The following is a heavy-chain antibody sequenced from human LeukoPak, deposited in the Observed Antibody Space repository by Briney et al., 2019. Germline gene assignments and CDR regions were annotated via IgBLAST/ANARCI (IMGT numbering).Heavy chain of an antibody. CDR2: IYYRGGP. V-gene: IGHV4-59*08. J-gene: IGHJ5*02. Sequence: KPSETLSLTCTVSRGFINSHYWGWIRQPPGKRLEWIGYIYYRGGPNYNPSLTSRVAISVDTSKNQFSLILSSVTAADTAVYYCARNEGQQLSRSWFDPWGQGTLVTVSS. CDR3: ARNEGQQLSRSWFDP. D-gene: IGHD6-13*01. CDR1: RGFINSHY.